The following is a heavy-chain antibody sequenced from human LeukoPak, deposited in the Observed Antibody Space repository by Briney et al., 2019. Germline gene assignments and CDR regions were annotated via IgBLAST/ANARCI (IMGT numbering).Heavy chain of an antibody. J-gene: IGHJ3*02. CDR2: IIDSGDIT. CDR3: ARDRGCGDCYPPANDAFDI. D-gene: IGHD2-21*02. V-gene: IGHV3-23*01. Sequence: GGSLRLSCEASGFTFSSYAMSWVRQAPGKGLEWVSGIIDSGDITYYANSVKGRFTISRDNSKNTLYLQMNSLRAEDTAVYYCARDRGCGDCYPPANDAFDIWGQGTMVTVSS. CDR1: GFTFSSYA.